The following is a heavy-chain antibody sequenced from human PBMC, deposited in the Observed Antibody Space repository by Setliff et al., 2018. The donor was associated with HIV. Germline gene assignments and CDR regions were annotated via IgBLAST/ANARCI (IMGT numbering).Heavy chain of an antibody. D-gene: IGHD1-1*01. CDR3: ARESELRRIDS. J-gene: IGHJ4*02. CDR2: MTASGSTI. CDR1: GFTFNNYG. V-gene: IGHV3-48*01. Sequence: GGSLRLSCAASGFTFNNYGMHWVRQAPGKGLEWVSYMTASGSTIYYADSVKGRFTISRDNSKNTLYLQMNGLRVEDTAVYYCARESELRRIDSWGQGTLVTVSS.